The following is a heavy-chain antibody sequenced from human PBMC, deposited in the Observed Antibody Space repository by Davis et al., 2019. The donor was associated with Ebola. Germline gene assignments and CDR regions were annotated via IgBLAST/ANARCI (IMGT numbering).Heavy chain of an antibody. V-gene: IGHV1-46*01. Sequence: ASVKVSCKESGYTFTSYYMHWVRQAPGQGLEWMGIINPSGGSTSYAQKFQGRVTMTRDTSTSTVYMELISLRSEDTAVYYCARDPSGEYFDYWGQGTLVTVSS. CDR1: GYTFTSYY. CDR3: ARDPSGEYFDY. CDR2: INPSGGST. J-gene: IGHJ4*02.